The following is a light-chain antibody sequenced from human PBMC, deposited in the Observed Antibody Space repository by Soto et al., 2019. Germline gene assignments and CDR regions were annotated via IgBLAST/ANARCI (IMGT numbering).Light chain of an antibody. V-gene: IGKV1-8*01. CDR1: QGISSY. Sequence: AKRMTQSPSSLSASTIDIATITFRASQGISSYLAWYQQKPGKAPKLLIYAASTLRSGVPSRFSGSGSGTDFTLTISCLQSEDFATYYCQQYYSYLRTFGQGTKVDI. CDR3: QQYYSYLRT. CDR2: AAS. J-gene: IGKJ1*01.